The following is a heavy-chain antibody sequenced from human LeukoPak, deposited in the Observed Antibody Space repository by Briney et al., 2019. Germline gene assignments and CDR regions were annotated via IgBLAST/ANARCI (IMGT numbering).Heavy chain of an antibody. CDR2: ISKSSSYI. CDR3: ARDQYAGGSGSYYPTSFDY. V-gene: IGHV3-21*01. D-gene: IGHD3-10*01. Sequence: PGGPLRLSCAVSGLTFRSDSMNWVGQARGKGLEWVSSISKSSSYIYYADSVKGRFTISRDYAKNSLYLQMNSLRAEDTAVYYCARDQYAGGSGSYYPTSFDYWGQGTLVS. CDR1: GLTFRSDS. J-gene: IGHJ4*02.